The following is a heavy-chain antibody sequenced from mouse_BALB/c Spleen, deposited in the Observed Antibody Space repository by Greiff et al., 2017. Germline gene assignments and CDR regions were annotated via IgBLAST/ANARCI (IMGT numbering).Heavy chain of an antibody. V-gene: IGHV2-6-7*01. Sequence: QVQLKQSGPGLVAPSQSLSITCTVSGFSLTGYGVNWVRQPPGKGLEWLGMIWGDGSTDYNSALKSRLSISKDNSKSQVFLKMNSLQTDDTARYYCAREPSDYGNYMDYWGQGTSVTVSS. CDR2: IWGDGST. D-gene: IGHD2-1*01. J-gene: IGHJ4*01. CDR3: AREPSDYGNYMDY. CDR1: GFSLTGYG.